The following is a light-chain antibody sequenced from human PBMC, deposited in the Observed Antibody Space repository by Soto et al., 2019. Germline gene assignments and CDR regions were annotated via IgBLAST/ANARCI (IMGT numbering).Light chain of an antibody. CDR1: QSIRNR. V-gene: IGKV1-5*03. CDR3: QQYNTYSWT. Sequence: DIQMTQFPSTLSASVGDRVTITCRASQSIRNRLAWFQQKSGEAPNLLIHKASSLESGVPSRFSGSGSGTEFTLTISSLQPDDFATYYCQQYNTYSWTFGQGTKVDIK. CDR2: KAS. J-gene: IGKJ1*01.